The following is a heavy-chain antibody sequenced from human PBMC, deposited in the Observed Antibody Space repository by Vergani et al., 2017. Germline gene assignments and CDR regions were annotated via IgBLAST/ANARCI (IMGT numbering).Heavy chain of an antibody. CDR2: ISSSSSYI. Sequence: EVQLLESGGGLVQPGGSLRLSCAASGFTFSSYAMSWVRQAPGKGLEWVSAISSSSSYIYYADSVKGRFTISRDNSKNTLYLRMNSLRAEDTAVYYCAKDPELTYCGGDCYSSGGWGQGTLVTVSS. D-gene: IGHD2-21*01. CDR3: AKDPELTYCGGDCYSSGG. V-gene: IGHV3-23*01. J-gene: IGHJ4*02. CDR1: GFTFSSYA.